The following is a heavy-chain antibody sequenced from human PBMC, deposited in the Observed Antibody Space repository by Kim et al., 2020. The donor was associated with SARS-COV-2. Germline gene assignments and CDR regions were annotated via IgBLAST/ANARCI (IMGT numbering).Heavy chain of an antibody. Sequence: ASVKVSCKASGYTFTSYDINWVRQATGQGLEWMGWMNPNSGNTGYAQKFQGRVTMTRNTSISTAYMELSSLRSEDTAVYYCAREMATKFYWYFDLWGRGTLVTVSS. CDR3: AREMATKFYWYFDL. CDR1: GYTFTSYD. CDR2: MNPNSGNT. J-gene: IGHJ2*01. V-gene: IGHV1-8*01. D-gene: IGHD5-12*01.